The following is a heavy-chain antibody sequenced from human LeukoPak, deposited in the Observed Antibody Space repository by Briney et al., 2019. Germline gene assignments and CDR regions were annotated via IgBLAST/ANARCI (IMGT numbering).Heavy chain of an antibody. CDR1: GYSFTGYW. Sequence: GESLKISCKGSGYSFTGYWIGSVRPMPGKCLEWMGIIYPGDSDTRYSPSFQGQVTISADKSISTAYLQWSSLKASDTAMYYCARAYVNYYYYMDVWGKGTTVTVSS. J-gene: IGHJ6*03. CDR3: ARAYVNYYYYMDV. D-gene: IGHD2-21*01. CDR2: IYPGDSDT. V-gene: IGHV5-51*01.